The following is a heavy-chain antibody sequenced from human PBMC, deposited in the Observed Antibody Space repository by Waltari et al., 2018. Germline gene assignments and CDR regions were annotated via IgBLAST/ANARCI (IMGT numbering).Heavy chain of an antibody. V-gene: IGHV4-59*01. CDR3: ARYSSSSRIFDY. CDR2: IYYSGSN. D-gene: IGHD6-6*01. CDR1: GGSISSYY. J-gene: IGHJ4*02. Sequence: QVQLQESGPGLVKPSETLSLTCTVSGGSISSYYWSWIRQPPGKGLEWIGYIYYSGSNNYNPSLKSRVTISVDTSKNQFSLKLSSVTAADTAVYYCARYSSSSRIFDYWGQGTLVTVSS.